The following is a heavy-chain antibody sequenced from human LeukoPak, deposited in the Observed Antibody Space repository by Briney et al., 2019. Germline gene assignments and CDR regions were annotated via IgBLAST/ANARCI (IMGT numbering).Heavy chain of an antibody. V-gene: IGHV4-4*09. D-gene: IGHD3-3*01. Sequence: SETLSLTCTVSGDSISSYYWSWIRQPPGKGLEWIGYIYTSGSTNYNPSLKSRVTISVDTSKNQFSLKLSSVTAADTAVYYCARSFWSGYYVWGQGTLVTVSS. CDR3: ARSFWSGYYV. J-gene: IGHJ4*02. CDR1: GDSISSYY. CDR2: IYTSGST.